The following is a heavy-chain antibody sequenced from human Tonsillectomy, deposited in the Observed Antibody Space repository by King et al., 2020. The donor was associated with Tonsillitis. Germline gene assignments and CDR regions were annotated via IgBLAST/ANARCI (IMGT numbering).Heavy chain of an antibody. CDR2: IRSKAYGGTT. Sequence: QLVQSGGGLVQPGRSLRLSCTASGFTFGDYAMNWVRQAPGKGLEWVGFIRSKAYGGTTEFAASVKGSFTISRDDSKNIAYLQLNSLETEDAAVDYCSRSGAGCSSSSCYYLDIWGQGTLVTVSS. D-gene: IGHD2-2*01. CDR1: GFTFGDYA. J-gene: IGHJ4*02. CDR3: SRSGAGCSSSSCYYLDI. V-gene: IGHV3-49*04.